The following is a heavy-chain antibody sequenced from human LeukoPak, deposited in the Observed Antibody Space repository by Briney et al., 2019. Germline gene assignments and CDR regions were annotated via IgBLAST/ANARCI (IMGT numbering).Heavy chain of an antibody. CDR1: XXDXY. CDR3: ARDLRGYSYGDFDY. J-gene: IGHJ4*02. CDR2: ISNSSIYT. Sequence: XXDXYLSXXRQAQGKGXEWVSYISNSSIYTNYADSVKGRFTISRDNAKNSLYLQMNSLRGEDTAVYYCARDLRGYSYGDFDYWGQGALVTVSS. V-gene: IGHV3-11*06. D-gene: IGHD5-18*01.